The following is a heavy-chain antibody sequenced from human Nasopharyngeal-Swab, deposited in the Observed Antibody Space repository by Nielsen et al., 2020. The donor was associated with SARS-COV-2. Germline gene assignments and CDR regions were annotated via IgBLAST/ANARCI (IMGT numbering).Heavy chain of an antibody. CDR1: GFRYSSYG. CDR3: AKDADWGNYYYGLDV. Sequence: GGSLRLSCAASGFRYSSYGVHWVRQAPDKGLEWVAVIWHDGGSKYYGDSVTGRFIISRDNSKNMLYLEMNSLRVEDTAIYSCAKDADWGNYYYGLDVWGQGTTVTVSS. D-gene: IGHD7-27*01. CDR2: IWHDGGSK. V-gene: IGHV3-33*06. J-gene: IGHJ6*02.